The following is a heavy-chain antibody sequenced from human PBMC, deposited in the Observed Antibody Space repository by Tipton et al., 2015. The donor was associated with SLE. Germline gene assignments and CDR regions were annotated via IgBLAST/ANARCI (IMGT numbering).Heavy chain of an antibody. J-gene: IGHJ5*02. Sequence: TLSLTCSVSGASITRGSYYWTWVRQPAGKGLEWIGHVYTGGATTYNPSLESRVTISLDTSKNHFSLYLTSVTAADTAVYYCARQTWMRDWGFDPWGQGTLVTVSS. CDR2: VYTGGAT. CDR1: GASITRGSYY. D-gene: IGHD3/OR15-3a*01. V-gene: IGHV4-61*09. CDR3: ARQTWMRDWGFDP.